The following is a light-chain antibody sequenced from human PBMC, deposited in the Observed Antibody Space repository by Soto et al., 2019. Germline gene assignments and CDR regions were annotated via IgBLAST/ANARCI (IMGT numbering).Light chain of an antibody. Sequence: EVVLTQSPATLSLSPGERATLSCRASENVRTFVDWYQQKPGQAPRLLIYGASNRATGIPARFSGSGSGTDFTLTISSLEPEDVAVYYCQERGRWPRAAFGKGTRVDIK. V-gene: IGKV3-11*01. CDR2: GAS. CDR3: QERGRWPRAA. CDR1: ENVRTF. J-gene: IGKJ1*01.